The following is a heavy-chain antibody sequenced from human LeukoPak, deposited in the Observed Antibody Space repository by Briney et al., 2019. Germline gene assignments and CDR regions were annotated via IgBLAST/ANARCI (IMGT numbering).Heavy chain of an antibody. CDR2: IYPDDSDT. CDR3: ARQADYNILTGYHKGHLDY. J-gene: IGHJ4*02. V-gene: IGHV5-51*01. D-gene: IGHD3-9*01. Sequence: GESLKISCKASGDRFTSDWIAWVRQMPGKGPEWMGIIYPDDSDTRYSPSFQGQVTISADKSINTAYLRWSSLKASDTAMYYCARQADYNILTGYHKGHLDYWGQGTLVTVSS. CDR1: GDRFTSDW.